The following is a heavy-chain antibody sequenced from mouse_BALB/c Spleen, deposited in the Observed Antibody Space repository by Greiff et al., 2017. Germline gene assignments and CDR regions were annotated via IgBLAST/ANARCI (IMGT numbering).Heavy chain of an antibody. J-gene: IGHJ3*01. CDR2: ISYSGST. CDR1: GYSITSDYA. V-gene: IGHV3-2*02. D-gene: IGHD2-4*01. CDR3: ARKGMITTEAWFAY. Sequence: DVKLQESGPGLVKPSQSLSLTCTVTGYSITSDYAWNWIRQFPGNKLEWMGYISYSGSTSYNPSLKSRISITRDTSKNQFFLQLNSVTTEDTATYYCARKGMITTEAWFAYWGQGTLVTVSA.